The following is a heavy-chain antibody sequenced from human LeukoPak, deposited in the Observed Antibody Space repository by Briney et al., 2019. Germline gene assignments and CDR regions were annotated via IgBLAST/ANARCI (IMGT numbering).Heavy chain of an antibody. CDR1: GFTFSKEW. Sequence: PGGSLRLSCAASGFTFSKEWMSWVRQAPGKGLEWVGRIKSKTDGGTTDYAAPVKGRFTISRDDSKDTLYLQMNSLKTEDTAVYYCSTLTVVTTSYWGQGTLVTVSS. D-gene: IGHD4-17*01. J-gene: IGHJ4*02. V-gene: IGHV3-15*01. CDR3: STLTVVTTSY. CDR2: IKSKTDGGTT.